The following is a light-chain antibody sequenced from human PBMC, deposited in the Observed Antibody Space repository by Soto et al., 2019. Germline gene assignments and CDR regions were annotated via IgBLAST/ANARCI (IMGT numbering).Light chain of an antibody. J-gene: IGLJ2*01. V-gene: IGLV2-8*01. CDR3: SSYAGSNMVV. Sequence: ALTQPPSASGSPGQSVTISCTGTSSDVGGYNYVSWYQQHPGKAPKLMIYEVSKRPSGVPDRFSGSKSGNTASLTVSGLQAEDEADYYCSSYAGSNMVVFGGGTQLTVL. CDR2: EVS. CDR1: SSDVGGYNY.